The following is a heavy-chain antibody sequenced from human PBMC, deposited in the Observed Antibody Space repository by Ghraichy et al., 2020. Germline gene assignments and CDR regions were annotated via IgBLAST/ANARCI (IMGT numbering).Heavy chain of an antibody. J-gene: IGHJ6*03. CDR3: ARLYGNMGYSSSWYDPFRGNYYYYYYMDV. CDR2: ISAYNGNT. D-gene: IGHD6-13*01. Sequence: ASVKVSCKASGYTFTSYGISWVRQAPGQGLEWMGWISAYNGNTNYAQKLQGRVTMTTDTSTSTAYMELRSLRSDDTAVYYCARLYGNMGYSSSWYDPFRGNYYYYYYMDVWGKGTTVTVSS. V-gene: IGHV1-18*01. CDR1: GYTFTSYG.